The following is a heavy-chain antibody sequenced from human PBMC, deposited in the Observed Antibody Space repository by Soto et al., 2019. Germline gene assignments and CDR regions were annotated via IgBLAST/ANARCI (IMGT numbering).Heavy chain of an antibody. CDR1: GFTFSRYG. CDR2: ISSSTSYV. V-gene: IGHV3-21*06. Sequence: EVQLVESGGGLVKPGGSLRLSCAASGFTFSRYGMNWLRQAPGKGLEWVASISSSTSYVYYADSVKGRFSTSRDNAKNILYLQMNSLRAEDTAVYYCARDRGYDAHDYYYNAMDVWGQGTTVTVSS. J-gene: IGHJ6*02. CDR3: ARDRGYDAHDYYYNAMDV. D-gene: IGHD2-15*01.